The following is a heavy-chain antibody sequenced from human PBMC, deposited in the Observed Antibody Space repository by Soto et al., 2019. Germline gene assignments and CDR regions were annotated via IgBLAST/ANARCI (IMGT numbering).Heavy chain of an antibody. CDR1: GGPVASSHW. CDR3: AREIVTAGGNNYFDP. D-gene: IGHD2-21*02. CDR2: VYHTGDT. V-gene: IGHV4-4*02. J-gene: IGHJ5*02. Sequence: QVQLQESGPRLVKPSGSLSLTCGVYGGPVASSHWWSWVRQSPGGGLEWIGNVYHTGDTNLNPSLQSRFTISVDKSNNQFSRRLNSLTAADTAVYFCAREIVTAGGNNYFDPWGPGTLVTVSS.